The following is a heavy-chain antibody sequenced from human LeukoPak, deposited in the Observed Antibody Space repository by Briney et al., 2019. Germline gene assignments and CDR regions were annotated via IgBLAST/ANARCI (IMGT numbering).Heavy chain of an antibody. CDR1: GFSFSSYA. J-gene: IGHJ4*02. CDR3: AKDRGYSFDY. CDR2: ISGSGGGT. Sequence: PGGSLRLSCAASGFSFSSYAMSWARQAPGKGLEWVSAISGSGGGTYYAESVKGRFTISRDNSKNTLYLQMNSLRAEDTAVYYCAKDRGYSFDYWGQGTLVTVSS. V-gene: IGHV3-23*01. D-gene: IGHD5-18*01.